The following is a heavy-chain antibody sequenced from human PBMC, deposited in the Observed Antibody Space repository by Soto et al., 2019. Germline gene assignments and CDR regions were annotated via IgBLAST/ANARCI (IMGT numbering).Heavy chain of an antibody. CDR3: ATXGAMVRGVPSDYYGMDV. V-gene: IGHV1-24*01. D-gene: IGHD3-10*01. CDR1: GYTLTELS. Sequence: AAVKVSCKVSGYTLTELSMHWVRQAPGRGLEWMGGFDPEDGETIYAQKFQGRVTMTEDTSTDTAYMELSSLRSEDTAVYYCATXGAMVRGVPSDYYGMDVWGQGTTVTVSS. CDR2: FDPEDGET. J-gene: IGHJ6*02.